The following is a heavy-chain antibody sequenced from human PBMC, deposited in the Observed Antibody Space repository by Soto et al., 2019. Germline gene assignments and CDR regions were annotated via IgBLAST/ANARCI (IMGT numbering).Heavy chain of an antibody. Sequence: HPGGSLRLSCAASGFTFSSYGMHWVRQAPGKGLEWVAVIWYDGSNKYYADSVKGRFTISRDNSKNTLYLQMNSLRAEDTAVYYCATAPGIAVAGLPPDYWGQGTLVTVSS. CDR1: GFTFSSYG. D-gene: IGHD6-19*01. V-gene: IGHV3-33*01. J-gene: IGHJ4*02. CDR2: IWYDGSNK. CDR3: ATAPGIAVAGLPPDY.